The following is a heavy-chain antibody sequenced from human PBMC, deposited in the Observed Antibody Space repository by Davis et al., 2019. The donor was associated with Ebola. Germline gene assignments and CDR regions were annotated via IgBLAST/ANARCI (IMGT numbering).Heavy chain of an antibody. CDR3: ARGDGFRGTVTREYYYYGMDV. J-gene: IGHJ6*02. D-gene: IGHD4-17*01. CDR2: IYYSGST. Sequence: MPSETLSLTCTVSGGSISSSSYYWGWIRQPPGKGLEWIGSIYYSGSTYYNPSLKSRVTISVDTSKNQFSLKLSSVTAADTAVYYCARGDGFRGTVTREYYYYGMDVWGQGTTVTVSS. CDR1: GGSISSSSYY. V-gene: IGHV4-39*01.